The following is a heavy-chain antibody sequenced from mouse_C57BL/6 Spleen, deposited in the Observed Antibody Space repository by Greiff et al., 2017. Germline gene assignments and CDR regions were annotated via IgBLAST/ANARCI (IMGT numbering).Heavy chain of an antibody. V-gene: IGHV5-17*01. CDR1: GFTFSDYG. Sequence: EVHLVESGGGLVKPGGSLKLSCAASGFTFSDYGMHWVRQAPEKGLEWVAYISSGSSTIYYADTVKGRFTISRDNAKNTLFLQMTSLRSEDTAMYYCAKASLLRLFAYWGQGTLVTVSA. CDR3: AKASLLRLFAY. CDR2: ISSGSSTI. J-gene: IGHJ3*01. D-gene: IGHD1-2*01.